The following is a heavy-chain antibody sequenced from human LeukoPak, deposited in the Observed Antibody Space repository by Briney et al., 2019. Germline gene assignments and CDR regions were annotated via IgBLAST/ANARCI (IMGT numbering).Heavy chain of an antibody. CDR2: INHSGST. V-gene: IGHV4-34*01. CDR1: GGSFSGYY. J-gene: IGHJ4*02. Sequence: PSETLSLTCGVSGGSFSGYYFSWVRQSPEKGLEWIGEINHSGSTNYNPSLKSRVTISVDTAKKQISLKLNSVTAADTAVYYCARNSVPSFYSDTSGYFYYWGQGTLVTVPS. D-gene: IGHD3-22*01. CDR3: ARNSVPSFYSDTSGYFYY.